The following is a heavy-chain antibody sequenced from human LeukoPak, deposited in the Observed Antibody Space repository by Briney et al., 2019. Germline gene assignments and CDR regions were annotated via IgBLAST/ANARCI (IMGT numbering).Heavy chain of an antibody. Sequence: KPSETLSLTCTVSGGSISTYYWSWIRQPPGKGLEWIGYIYTSESTNYNPSLKSRVTISVDTSKDQFSLMLSSVTAADTAFYYCARRRTTGTTGYFDYWGRGILVTVSS. CDR3: ARRRTTGTTGYFDY. V-gene: IGHV4-4*09. J-gene: IGHJ4*02. CDR2: IYTSEST. CDR1: GGSISTYY. D-gene: IGHD1-1*01.